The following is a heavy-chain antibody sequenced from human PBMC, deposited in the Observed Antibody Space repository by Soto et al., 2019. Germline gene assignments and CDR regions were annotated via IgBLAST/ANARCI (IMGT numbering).Heavy chain of an antibody. CDR1: GFTFSSYA. V-gene: IGHV3-23*01. CDR3: AKFTGDDFWSGYYCFDY. CDR2: ISGSGGST. J-gene: IGHJ4*01. Sequence: EVQLLESGGGLVQPGGSLRLSCAASGFTFSSYAMSWVRQAPGKGLEWVSAISGSGGSTYYADSVKGRFTISRDNSKNTLYLQMNSLRAEDTAVYYCAKFTGDDFWSGYYCFDYWGHGTLVTVSS. D-gene: IGHD3-3*01.